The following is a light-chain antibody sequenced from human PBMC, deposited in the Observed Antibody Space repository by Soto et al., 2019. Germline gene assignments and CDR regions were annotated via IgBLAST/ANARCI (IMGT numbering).Light chain of an antibody. V-gene: IGKV3-20*01. J-gene: IGKJ1*01. CDR2: GAS. CDR3: QQYGSSGT. CDR1: QNLGTLD. Sequence: DIVLAQSPGTLSLSPAERGSLYCRASQNLGTLDLAWFQQKSGQAPRLLIYGASSSGTGIPYRVSGSGSGTDFTLTISRLEPVDFEVYYCQQYGSSGTFGQGTKVDIK.